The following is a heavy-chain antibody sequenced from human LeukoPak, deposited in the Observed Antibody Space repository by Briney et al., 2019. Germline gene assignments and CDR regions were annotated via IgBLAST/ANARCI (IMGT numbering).Heavy chain of an antibody. CDR2: IIPIFGTA. V-gene: IGHV1-69*05. J-gene: IGHJ5*02. Sequence: GSSVKVSCKASGGTFSSYAISWVRQAPGQGLEWMRGIIPIFGTANYAQKFQGRVTITTDESTSTAYMELSSLRSEDTAVYYCAREGNPRAAGPGLFDPWGQGTLVTVSS. D-gene: IGHD6-25*01. CDR1: GGTFSSYA. CDR3: AREGNPRAAGPGLFDP.